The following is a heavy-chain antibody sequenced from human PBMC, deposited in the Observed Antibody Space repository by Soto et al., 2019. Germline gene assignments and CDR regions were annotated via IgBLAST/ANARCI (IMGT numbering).Heavy chain of an antibody. D-gene: IGHD4-17*01. CDR1: GITFSNHA. CDR2: ISDDGSNK. CDR3: AQDRYGDYVGGHFDY. V-gene: IGHV3-30*18. J-gene: IGHJ4*02. Sequence: QVQLVESGGGVVQPGRSLRLSCAASGITFSNHAMHWVRQAPGKGLEWVAVISDDGSNKNYADSVKGRFTISRDNSKNTLYRQLNSLRVENPAVYYWAQDRYGDYVGGHFDYWGQGTLGTSSS.